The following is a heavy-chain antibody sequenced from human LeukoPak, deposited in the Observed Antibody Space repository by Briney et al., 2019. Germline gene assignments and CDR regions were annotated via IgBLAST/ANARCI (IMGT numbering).Heavy chain of an antibody. CDR1: GFTFSNYA. J-gene: IGHJ4*02. Sequence: GGSLRLSCAASGFTFSNYAMSWVRQAPGKGLEWVSAISGSGGSTYYADSVKSRFTISRDNSKNTLYLQMNSLRAEDTAVYYCATYRQVLLPFESWGQGTLVTVSS. V-gene: IGHV3-23*01. CDR3: ATYRQVLLPFES. D-gene: IGHD2-8*02. CDR2: ISGSGGST.